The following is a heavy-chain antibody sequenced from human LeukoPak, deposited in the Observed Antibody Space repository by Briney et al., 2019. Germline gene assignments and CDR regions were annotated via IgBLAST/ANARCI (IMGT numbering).Heavy chain of an antibody. D-gene: IGHD6-13*01. CDR3: ARDWGMGPSSSWA. CDR2: IIPILGIA. CDR1: GGTFSSYA. Sequence: SVKVSCKASGGTFSSYAISWVRQAPGQGLEWMGRIIPILGIANYAQKFQGRVTITADESTTTAYMELNSLRSEDTAMYYCARDWGMGPSSSWAWGQGTLVTVSS. V-gene: IGHV1-69*04. J-gene: IGHJ5*02.